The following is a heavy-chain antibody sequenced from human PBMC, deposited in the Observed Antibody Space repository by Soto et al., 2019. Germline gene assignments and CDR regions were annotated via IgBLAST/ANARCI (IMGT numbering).Heavy chain of an antibody. Sequence: SETLSLTCAVYGGSFSGYYWSWIRQPPGKGLEWIGEINHSGSTNYNPSLKSRVTISVDTSKNQFSLKLSSVTAADTAVYYCARIYPSYVVRGVMREYNWFDPWGQGTLVTVSS. CDR3: ARIYPSYVVRGVMREYNWFDP. J-gene: IGHJ5*02. V-gene: IGHV4-34*01. CDR2: INHSGST. CDR1: GGSFSGYY. D-gene: IGHD3-10*02.